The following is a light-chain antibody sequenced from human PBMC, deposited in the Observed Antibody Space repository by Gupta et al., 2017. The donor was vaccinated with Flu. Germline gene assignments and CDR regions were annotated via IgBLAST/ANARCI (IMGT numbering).Light chain of an antibody. CDR3: AAWDSSREHYV. CDR1: RTNIGRKG. J-gene: IGLJ1*01. CDR2: NDN. V-gene: IGLV1-44*01. Sequence: RMTSTWSGCRTNIGRKGVHWYQQKPGPAPVLLVDNDNERPSGVSERFSGSKSGTTASLAISRLHAEDEADYYCAAWDSSREHYVFGSGTKVTVL.